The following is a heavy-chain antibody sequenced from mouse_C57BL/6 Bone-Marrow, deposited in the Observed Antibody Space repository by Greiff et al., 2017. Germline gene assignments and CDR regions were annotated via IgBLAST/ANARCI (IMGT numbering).Heavy chain of an antibody. CDR1: GYTFTSYW. Sequence: QVQLQQPGAELVKPGASVKLSCKASGYTFTSYWMHWVKQRPGQGLEWIGYINPSSGYTKYNQKFKDKATLTADKSSSTAYMQLSSLTYEDSAVYYCARGLRGYFDVWGTGTTVTVSS. V-gene: IGHV1-7*01. J-gene: IGHJ1*03. CDR2: INPSSGYT. D-gene: IGHD3-1*01. CDR3: ARGLRGYFDV.